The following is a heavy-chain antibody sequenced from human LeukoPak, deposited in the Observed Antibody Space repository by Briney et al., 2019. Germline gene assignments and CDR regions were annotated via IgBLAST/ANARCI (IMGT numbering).Heavy chain of an antibody. V-gene: IGHV3-23*01. CDR3: VQEGPRGLAFDI. Sequence: GGSLRLSCEASGVTFSSYVMSWVRQAPGKGPEWVSGISGSGGGTHYADSVKGRFAISRGNSKNTLYLQMNSLRAEDTAVYYCVQEGPRGLAFDILGQGTKVTVSS. CDR1: GVTFSSYV. J-gene: IGHJ3*02. CDR2: ISGSGGGT.